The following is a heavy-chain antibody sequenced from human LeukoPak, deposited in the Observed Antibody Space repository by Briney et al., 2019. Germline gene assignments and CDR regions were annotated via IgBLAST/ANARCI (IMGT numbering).Heavy chain of an antibody. J-gene: IGHJ3*02. V-gene: IGHV5-51*01. CDR2: IHPGDSDT. CDR1: GYSFTSYW. D-gene: IGHD5-24*01. Sequence: GESLKISCKGSGYSFTSYWIGWVRQMPGKGLEWMGIIHPGDSDTRYSPSFQGQVTISADKSISTAYLQWSSLKASDTAMYYCARPRRDGYKGGAFNIWGQGTMVTVSS. CDR3: ARPRRDGYKGGAFNI.